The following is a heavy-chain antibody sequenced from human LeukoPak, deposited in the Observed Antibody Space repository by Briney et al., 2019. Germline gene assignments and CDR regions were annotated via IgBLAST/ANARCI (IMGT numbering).Heavy chain of an antibody. CDR2: ISPSGNYI. D-gene: IGHD2-2*01. CDR3: AGDLSSSTSCYSY. J-gene: IGHJ4*02. Sequence: KPGGSLRLSCAASGFTFSSHSMNWVRQAPGKGLEWVSSISPSGNYIYYADSVKGRFTISRDNAKNSLYLQMNSLRAEDTAVYYCAGDLSSSTSCYSYWGQGTLVTVSS. CDR1: GFTFSSHS. V-gene: IGHV3-21*01.